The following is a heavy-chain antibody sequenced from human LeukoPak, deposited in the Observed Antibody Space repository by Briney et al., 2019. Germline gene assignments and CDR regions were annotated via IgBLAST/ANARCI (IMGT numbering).Heavy chain of an antibody. J-gene: IGHJ4*02. V-gene: IGHV3-48*01. Sequence: GGSLRLSCAASGFTFRNYLMNWVRQAPGKGLEWVSFISSTGGTIYYADSVKGRFTVSRDNGKNSLYLQMNSLRAEDTAVYYCARDRITMVRGALGYFDYWGQGTLVTVSS. D-gene: IGHD3-10*01. CDR3: ARDRITMVRGALGYFDY. CDR1: GFTFRNYL. CDR2: ISSTGGTI.